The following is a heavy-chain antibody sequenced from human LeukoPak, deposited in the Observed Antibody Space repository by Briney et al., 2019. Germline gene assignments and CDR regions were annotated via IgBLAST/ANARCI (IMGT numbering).Heavy chain of an antibody. D-gene: IGHD3-22*01. J-gene: IGHJ3*02. CDR3: ARGPQGGDYYDSSGSNDAFDI. Sequence: SETLSLTCTVSGGSISSYYWSWIRQPPGKGLEGIGYIYYSGSTNYNPSLKSRVTRSVDTSKNQFSLKLSSVTAADTAVYYCARGPQGGDYYDSSGSNDAFDIWGQGTMVTVSS. CDR2: IYYSGST. CDR1: GGSISSYY. V-gene: IGHV4-59*01.